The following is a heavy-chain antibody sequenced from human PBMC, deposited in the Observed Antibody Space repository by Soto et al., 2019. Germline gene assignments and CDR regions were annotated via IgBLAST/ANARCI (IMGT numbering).Heavy chain of an antibody. V-gene: IGHV3-23*01. CDR2: ISGSGGST. CDR1: GFTFSSYA. D-gene: IGHD5-12*01. J-gene: IGHJ4*02. CDR3: AKVAHGGYGSLYYCDY. Sequence: GGSLRLSCAASGFTFSSYAMSWVRQAPGKGLEWVSAISGSGGSTYYADSVKGRFTISRDNSKNTLYLQMNSLRAEDTAVYYCAKVAHGGYGSLYYCDYWGQGTLVTVSS.